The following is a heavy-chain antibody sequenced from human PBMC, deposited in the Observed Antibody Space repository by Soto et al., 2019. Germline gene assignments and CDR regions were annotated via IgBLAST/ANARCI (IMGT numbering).Heavy chain of an antibody. V-gene: IGHV3-48*01. Sequence: EAQLVESGGGLIQPGGSLRLSCAASGFSFSSYSMNWVRQAPGKGLEWISYITRNSDIINYADSVKGRFTISRDNAKNSLHLQMHSLRADDTAVYYCASDREYCSGDKCYETGSAYWGQGTLVTVSS. CDR1: GFSFSSYS. D-gene: IGHD2-15*01. CDR2: ITRNSDII. J-gene: IGHJ4*02. CDR3: ASDREYCSGDKCYETGSAY.